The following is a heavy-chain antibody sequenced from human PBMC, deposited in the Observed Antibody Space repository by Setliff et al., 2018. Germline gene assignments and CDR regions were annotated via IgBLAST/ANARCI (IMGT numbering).Heavy chain of an antibody. CDR3: TVYNTGSSKDHY. D-gene: IGHD2-8*02. V-gene: IGHV4-39*07. Sequence: SETLSLTCTVSGGSISSSSYYWGWIRQPPGKGLEWIGSVYYSGTTYYNPSLKSRVTISVDTSKNQFSLKLSSVTAADTALYYCTVYNTGSSKDHYWGQGTPVTVSS. CDR2: VYYSGTT. CDR1: GGSISSSSYY. J-gene: IGHJ4*02.